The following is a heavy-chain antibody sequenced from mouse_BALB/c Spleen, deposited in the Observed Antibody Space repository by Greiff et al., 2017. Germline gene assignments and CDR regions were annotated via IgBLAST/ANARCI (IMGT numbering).Heavy chain of an antibody. CDR1: GFTFSDYY. Sequence: EVKLVESGGGLVKPGGSLKLSCAASGFTFSDYYMYWVRQTPEKRLEWVATISDGGSYTYYPDSVKGRFTISRDNAKNNLYLQMSSLKSEDTAMYYCERIRFYAMDYWGQGTSVTVSS. CDR3: ERIRFYAMDY. J-gene: IGHJ4*01. V-gene: IGHV5-4*02. CDR2: ISDGGSYT.